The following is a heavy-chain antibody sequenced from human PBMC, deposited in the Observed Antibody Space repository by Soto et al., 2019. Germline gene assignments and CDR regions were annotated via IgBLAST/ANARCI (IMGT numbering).Heavy chain of an antibody. D-gene: IGHD6-19*01. V-gene: IGHV6-1*01. CDR3: ARDASGYSGGWPTARYYYYYMDV. Sequence: QTLSLTPAIPADSVSSNSAAWKWLRLSPTRGLDWLGRTYYSSKWYNDYAVSVKSRITINPDTSKNQFSLQLNSVTPEDTAVYYCARDASGYSGGWPTARYYYYYMDVWGKGTTVTVSS. CDR1: ADSVSSNSAA. CDR2: TYYSSKWYN. J-gene: IGHJ6*03.